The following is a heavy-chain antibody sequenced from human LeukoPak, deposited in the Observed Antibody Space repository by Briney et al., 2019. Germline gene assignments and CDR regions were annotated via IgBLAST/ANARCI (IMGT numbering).Heavy chain of an antibody. Sequence: GGSLRLSCAASGFTFSNAWMSWVRQAPGKGLEWVGRIKSKTDGGTTDYAAPVKGRFTISRDDSKNTLYLQMNSLKTEETAVYYCTTDWPAYYYDSSGYYLSDYWGQGTLVTVSS. J-gene: IGHJ4*02. V-gene: IGHV3-15*01. D-gene: IGHD3-22*01. CDR1: GFTFSNAW. CDR2: IKSKTDGGTT. CDR3: TTDWPAYYYDSSGYYLSDY.